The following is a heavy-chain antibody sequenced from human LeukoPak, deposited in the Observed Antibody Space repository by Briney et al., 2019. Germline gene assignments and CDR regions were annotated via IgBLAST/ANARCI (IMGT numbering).Heavy chain of an antibody. J-gene: IGHJ6*02. Sequence: PSETLSLTCAVYGGSFSGYYWSWIRQPPGKGLEWIGEINHSGSTNYNPSLKSRVTISVDTSKNQFSLKLSSVTAADTAVYYCARAAADPYYYYGMDVWGQGTTVTVSS. V-gene: IGHV4-34*01. D-gene: IGHD6-13*01. CDR3: ARAAADPYYYYGMDV. CDR2: INHSGST. CDR1: GGSFSGYY.